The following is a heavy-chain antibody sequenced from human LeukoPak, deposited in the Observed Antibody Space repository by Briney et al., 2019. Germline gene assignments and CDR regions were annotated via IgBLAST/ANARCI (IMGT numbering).Heavy chain of an antibody. D-gene: IGHD3-16*01. CDR3: ARSGGSGFQLDS. CDR1: GGSIGPYY. V-gene: IGHV4-4*07. Sequence: PSETLSLTCTVSGGSIGPYYWSWLRQPAGKALEWIGRSYTTGSTIYNPSLKSRVTMSLDTSKNQFSLKLSSVTAADTAVYYCARSGGSGFQLDSWGQGTLVTVSS. CDR2: SYTTGST. J-gene: IGHJ4*02.